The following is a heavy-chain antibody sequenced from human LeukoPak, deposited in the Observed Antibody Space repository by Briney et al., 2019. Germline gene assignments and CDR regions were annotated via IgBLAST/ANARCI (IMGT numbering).Heavy chain of an antibody. V-gene: IGHV1-69*05. D-gene: IGHD3-16*01. Sequence: GASVKVSCKASGGTFSSYAISWVRQAPEQGLEWMGRIIPIFGTANYAQKFQGRVTITTDESTSTAYMELSSLRSEDTAVYYCASDGLGWFDPWGQGTPVTVSS. CDR3: ASDGLGWFDP. CDR2: IIPIFGTA. CDR1: GGTFSSYA. J-gene: IGHJ5*02.